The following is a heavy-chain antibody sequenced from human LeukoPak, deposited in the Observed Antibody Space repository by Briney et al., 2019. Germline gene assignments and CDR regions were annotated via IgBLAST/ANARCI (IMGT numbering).Heavy chain of an antibody. CDR2: ISAYNGNT. Sequence: ASVKASCKASGYTFTSYGISWVRQAPGQGLEWMGWISAYNGNTNYAQKLQGRVTMTTDTSTSTAYMELRSLRSDDTAVYYCAREERYFDWLSGDFDYWGQGTLVTVSS. D-gene: IGHD3-9*01. V-gene: IGHV1-18*04. CDR3: AREERYFDWLSGDFDY. J-gene: IGHJ4*02. CDR1: GYTFTSYG.